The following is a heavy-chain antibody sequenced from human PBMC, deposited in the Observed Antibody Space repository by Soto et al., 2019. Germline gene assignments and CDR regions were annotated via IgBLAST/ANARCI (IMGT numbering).Heavy chain of an antibody. CDR1: GYKFTSYG. CDR3: AVGCSGGSCFSHYYCYYGMDV. V-gene: IGHV1-18*01. D-gene: IGHD2-15*01. Sequence: ASVKVSCKASGYKFTSYGITWMRQAPGQGLEWMGWISGYNVNTNYAQKVQGRVTMTTDTSTSTAYMELRNLRSDDTAVYYCAVGCSGGSCFSHYYCYYGMDVWG. CDR2: ISGYNVNT. J-gene: IGHJ6*02.